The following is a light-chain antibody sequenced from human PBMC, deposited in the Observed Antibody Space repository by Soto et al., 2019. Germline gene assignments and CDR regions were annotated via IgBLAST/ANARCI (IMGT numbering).Light chain of an antibody. Sequence: DVQMTQSTSTLSGSVGDRVTITCRASQTISSWLAWYQQKPGKAPKLLIYKASTLKSGVPSRFSGSGSGTEFTLTISSLQPDDFATYYCRHYNSYSEAFGQGTKVDI. CDR1: QTISSW. CDR3: RHYNSYSEA. J-gene: IGKJ1*01. CDR2: KAS. V-gene: IGKV1-5*03.